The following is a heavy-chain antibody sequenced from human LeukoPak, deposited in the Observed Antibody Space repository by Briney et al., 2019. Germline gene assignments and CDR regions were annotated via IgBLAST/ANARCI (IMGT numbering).Heavy chain of an antibody. CDR3: ARSEYYYGSGSCPRTFDY. CDR2: INPNSGGT. Sequence: ASVKVSCKASGYTFTGYYMHWVRQAPGQGLEWMGWINPNSGGTNYAQKFQGRVTIARDTSASTAYMELSSLRSEDTAVYYCARSEYYYGSGSCPRTFDYWGQGTLVTVSS. V-gene: IGHV1-2*02. D-gene: IGHD3-10*01. CDR1: GYTFTGYY. J-gene: IGHJ4*02.